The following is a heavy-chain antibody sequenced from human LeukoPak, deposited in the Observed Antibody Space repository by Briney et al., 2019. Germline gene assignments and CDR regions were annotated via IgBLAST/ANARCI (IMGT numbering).Heavy chain of an antibody. Sequence: GGSLRLSCAASGFTFSSYAMSWVRQAPGKGLEWVSAISGSGGSTYYADSVKGRFTISRDNSKNTLYLQMNSPRAEDTAVYYCAKDPFWIAVAGPLGYWGQGTLVTVSS. CDR3: AKDPFWIAVAGPLGY. CDR2: ISGSGGST. D-gene: IGHD6-19*01. CDR1: GFTFSSYA. J-gene: IGHJ4*02. V-gene: IGHV3-23*01.